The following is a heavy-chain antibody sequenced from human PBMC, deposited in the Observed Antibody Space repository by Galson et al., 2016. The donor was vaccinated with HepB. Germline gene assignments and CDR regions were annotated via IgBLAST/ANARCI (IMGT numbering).Heavy chain of an antibody. Sequence: TLSLTCAVSGVSINSNNWWGWIRQPPGKGLEWIGSIYYSGSTYYNPSLMSRLTISVDTSKNQFSLRLSSVTAADTAVYYCARDGTQQNDYWGQGTLVTVSS. CDR3: ARDGTQQNDY. J-gene: IGHJ4*02. V-gene: IGHV4-39*02. D-gene: IGHD6-13*01. CDR1: GVSINSNNW. CDR2: IYYSGST.